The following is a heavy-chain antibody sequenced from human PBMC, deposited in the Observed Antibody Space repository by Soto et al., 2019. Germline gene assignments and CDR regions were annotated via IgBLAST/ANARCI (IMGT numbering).Heavy chain of an antibody. CDR3: ARELAVGGIISYYDMDV. V-gene: IGHV1-2*04. Sequence: GASVKVSCKASGYTFTGYYMHWVRQAPGQGLEWMGWINPNSGGTNYAQKFQGWVTMTRDTSISTAYMELSRLRSDDTAVYYCARELAVGGIISYYDMDVWGKGTTVTVSS. CDR2: INPNSGGT. CDR1: GYTFTGYY. J-gene: IGHJ6*04. D-gene: IGHD3-10*01.